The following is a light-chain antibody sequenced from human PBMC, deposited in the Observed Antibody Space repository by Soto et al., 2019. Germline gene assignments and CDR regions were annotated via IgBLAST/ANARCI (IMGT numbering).Light chain of an antibody. V-gene: IGLV2-11*01. CDR1: SSDITDYSY. J-gene: IGLJ3*02. Sequence: QSALTQPRSVSGSPGQSVTISCTGTSSDITDYSYVSWYQQQTGKAPKLIIYDVNKRPSGVPDRFSGSKSGNTASLTISGLQPEDEADYYCCSYAGSFTWVFGGGTKLTVL. CDR2: DVN. CDR3: CSYAGSFTWV.